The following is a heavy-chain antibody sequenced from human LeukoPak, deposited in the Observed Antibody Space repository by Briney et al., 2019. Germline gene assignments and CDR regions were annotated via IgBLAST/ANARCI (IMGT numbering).Heavy chain of an antibody. CDR3: ARVHSNYDWFDP. CDR1: GYSFTSYD. J-gene: IGHJ5*02. Sequence: ASVKVSCKASGYSFTSYDINWVRQATGQGLEWMGWMNPNSGNTGYAQKFQGRVTMTRNTSISTAYMELSSLRSEDTAVYYCARVHSNYDWFDPWGQGTLVTVSS. D-gene: IGHD4-11*01. CDR2: MNPNSGNT. V-gene: IGHV1-8*01.